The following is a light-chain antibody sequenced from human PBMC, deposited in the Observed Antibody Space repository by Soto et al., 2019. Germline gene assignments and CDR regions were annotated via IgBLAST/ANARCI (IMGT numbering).Light chain of an antibody. J-gene: IGKJ4*01. CDR1: QSLLHSNGKTY. Sequence: DIVMTQAPLSLSVTPGQPASISCKSSQSLLHSNGKTYLSWYLQKPGQPPQLLMDEVSIRFSGVPDRFRGSGSGTDFTLSISRMEAADVGIYYCMQATQPLLTFGGGTKVDIK. CDR3: MQATQPLLT. V-gene: IGKV2-29*03. CDR2: EVS.